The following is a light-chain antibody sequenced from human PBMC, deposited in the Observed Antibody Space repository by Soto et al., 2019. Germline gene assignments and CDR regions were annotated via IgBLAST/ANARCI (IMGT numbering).Light chain of an antibody. CDR1: QGISSW. V-gene: IGKV1D-12*01. Sequence: DIPMTQSPSSVSASVGDRVTITCRASQGISSWLAWYQQKPGKAPKLLIYAASSLQSGVPSRCSGSGSGTDFTLTIISLQSEDLAIYYCQEANSFPPTLTFGGVTKVEIK. J-gene: IGKJ4*01. CDR3: QEANSFPPTLT. CDR2: AAS.